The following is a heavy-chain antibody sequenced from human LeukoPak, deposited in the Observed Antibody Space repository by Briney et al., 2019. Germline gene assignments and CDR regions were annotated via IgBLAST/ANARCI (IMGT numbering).Heavy chain of an antibody. CDR3: ARSYSSSAPHFDS. J-gene: IGHJ4*02. Sequence: GASVKVSCKASGYTFSAYYMYWVRQAPGQGLEWMGWINPISGATNYAQKFQGRVTMTRDTSISTAYVDLSTLTSDDAAVYYCARSYSSSAPHFDSWAREPWSPSP. CDR2: INPISGAT. CDR1: GYTFSAYY. D-gene: IGHD6-6*01. V-gene: IGHV1-2*02.